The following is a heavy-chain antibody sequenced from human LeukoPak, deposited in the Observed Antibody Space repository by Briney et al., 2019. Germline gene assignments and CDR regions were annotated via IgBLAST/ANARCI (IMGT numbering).Heavy chain of an antibody. CDR2: XXXSGST. J-gene: IGHJ4*02. V-gene: IGHV4-59*01. CDR3: ARDLSLRREIFDY. CDR1: GGSISTFY. Sequence: PSETLSLTCTVSGGSISTFYXXXXRQTPGXXXXXIGXXXXSGSTNYNXSLXXRVTISLDMSKNQFSLKLRSVTAADTAVYYCARDLSLRREIFDYWGQGTLVTVSS.